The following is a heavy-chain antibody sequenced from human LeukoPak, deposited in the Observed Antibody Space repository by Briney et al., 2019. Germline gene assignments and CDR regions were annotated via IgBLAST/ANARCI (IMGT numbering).Heavy chain of an antibody. CDR3: ARAKVGYCSGGSCSWHYYYYMDV. Sequence: GGSLRLSCAASGFTFSSYEMNWVRQAPGKGLEWVSYISSSGSTIYYADSVKGRFTISRDNAKNSLYLQMNSLRAEDTAVYYCARAKVGYCSGGSCSWHYYYYMDVWGKGTTVTISS. D-gene: IGHD2-15*01. CDR1: GFTFSSYE. CDR2: ISSSGSTI. J-gene: IGHJ6*03. V-gene: IGHV3-48*03.